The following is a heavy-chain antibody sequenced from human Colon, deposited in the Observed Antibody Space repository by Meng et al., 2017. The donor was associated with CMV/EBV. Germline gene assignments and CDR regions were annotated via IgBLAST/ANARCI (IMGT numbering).Heavy chain of an antibody. CDR2: ISGSGGST. V-gene: IGHV3-23*01. D-gene: IGHD2-2*01. J-gene: IGHJ3*02. CDR3: AKGPPGVVVPAAMNAFDI. CDR1: FDSYA. Sequence: FDSYAMSWGRQAPGKGLEWVSAISGSGGSTYYADSVKGRFTISRDNSKNTLSLHMNSLRAEDTAVYSCAKGPPGVVVPAAMNAFDIWGQGTMVTVSS.